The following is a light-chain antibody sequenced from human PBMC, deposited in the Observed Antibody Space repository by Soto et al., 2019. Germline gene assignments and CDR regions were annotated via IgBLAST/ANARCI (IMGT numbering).Light chain of an antibody. J-gene: IGKJ1*01. CDR2: GAS. V-gene: IGKV3-20*01. CDR1: QSISGSY. Sequence: EIVLTQSPGTLSLSPGERATLSCRASQSISGSYLAWYQQKPGQAPRLLIYGASSRATGFPDRFSGSGSGTDLTLTISSLEPEDFAVYYCQQYGSSPRTFGQGTKVDI. CDR3: QQYGSSPRT.